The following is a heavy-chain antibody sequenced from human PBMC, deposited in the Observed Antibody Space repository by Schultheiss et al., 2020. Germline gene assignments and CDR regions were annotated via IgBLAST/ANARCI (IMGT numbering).Heavy chain of an antibody. V-gene: IGHV1-18*04. CDR1: GYTFTSYG. CDR2: ISAYNGYT. Sequence: ASVKVSCKASGYTFTSYGISWVRQAPGQGLEWMGWISAYNGYTNYEQKLQGRVTVTTDTSTSTAYMELRSLRSDDTAVYYCAREGYRGAPGAFDIWGQGTMVTVSS. J-gene: IGHJ3*02. D-gene: IGHD1-26*01. CDR3: AREGYRGAPGAFDI.